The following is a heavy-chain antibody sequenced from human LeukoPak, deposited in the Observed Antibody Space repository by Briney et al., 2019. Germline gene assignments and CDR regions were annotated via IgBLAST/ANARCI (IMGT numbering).Heavy chain of an antibody. D-gene: IGHD3-22*01. CDR1: GYTFTIYG. V-gene: IGHV1-18*01. J-gene: IGHJ5*02. Sequence: ASVKVSCKASGYTFTIYGISWVRQAPGQGLEWMGWISAYNGNTNYAQKLQGRVTMTTDTSTSTAYMELRSLRSDDTAVYYCARDKKVITSKVWFDPWGQGTLVTVSS. CDR3: ARDKKVITSKVWFDP. CDR2: ISAYNGNT.